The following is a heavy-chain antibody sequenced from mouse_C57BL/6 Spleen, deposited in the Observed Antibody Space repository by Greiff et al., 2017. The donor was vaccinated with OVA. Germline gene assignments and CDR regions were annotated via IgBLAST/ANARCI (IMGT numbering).Heavy chain of an antibody. Sequence: VMLVESGAELVRPGTSVKVSCKASGYAFTNYLIEWVKQRPGQGLEWIGVINPGSGGTNYNEKFKGKATLTADKSSSTAYMQLSSLTSEDSAVYFCARMLNWDDAMDYWGQGTSVTVSS. CDR3: ARMLNWDDAMDY. D-gene: IGHD4-1*01. CDR2: INPGSGGT. CDR1: GYAFTNYL. V-gene: IGHV1-54*01. J-gene: IGHJ4*01.